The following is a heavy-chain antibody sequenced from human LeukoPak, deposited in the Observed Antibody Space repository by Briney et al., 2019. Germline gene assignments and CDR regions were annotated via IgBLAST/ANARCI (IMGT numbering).Heavy chain of an antibody. CDR3: ARATGAWYSSDRTAFDI. V-gene: IGHV4-39*01. Sequence: SETLSLTCTVSGGSISSSSYYRGWIRQPPGKGLEWIGSIYYSGSTYYNPSLKSRVTISVDTSKNQFSLKLSSVTAADTAVYYCARATGAWYSSDRTAFDIWGQGTMVTVSS. CDR2: IYYSGST. D-gene: IGHD6-19*01. J-gene: IGHJ3*02. CDR1: GGSISSSSYY.